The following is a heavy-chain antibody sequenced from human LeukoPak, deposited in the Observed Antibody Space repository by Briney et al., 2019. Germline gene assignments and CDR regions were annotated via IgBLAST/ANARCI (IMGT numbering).Heavy chain of an antibody. CDR2: ISSNGGST. CDR1: GFSFSNYD. V-gene: IGHV3-64*01. CDR3: AREGYSSGWYSYWFDP. Sequence: GGSLRLSCAASGFSFSNYDMHWVRQAPGKGMEYVSAISSNGGSTYYANSVKGRFTISRDNSKNTLYLQMGSLRAEDMAVYYCAREGYSSGWYSYWFDPWGQGTLVTVSS. D-gene: IGHD6-19*01. J-gene: IGHJ5*02.